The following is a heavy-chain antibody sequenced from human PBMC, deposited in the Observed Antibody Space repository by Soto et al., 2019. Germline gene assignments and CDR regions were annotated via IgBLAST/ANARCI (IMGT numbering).Heavy chain of an antibody. CDR3: AREYSRWFDP. CDR2: IYYTGTT. J-gene: IGHJ5*02. Sequence: SETLSLTCTVSGGSITNYYWSWIRQAPGKGLEWIGYIYYTGTTTYNPSLKSRVAMSVDTSKKQVSLKVSSVTAADTAVYYCAREYSRWFDPWGQGTLVTVSS. CDR1: GGSITNYY. D-gene: IGHD2-15*01. V-gene: IGHV4-59*01.